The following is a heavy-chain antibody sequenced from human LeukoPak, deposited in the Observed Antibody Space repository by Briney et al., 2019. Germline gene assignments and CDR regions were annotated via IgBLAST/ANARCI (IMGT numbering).Heavy chain of an antibody. J-gene: IGHJ4*02. CDR2: IYYSGST. D-gene: IGHD5-24*01. Sequence: SETLSLTCTVSGGSISSGGYYWSWIRQHPGKGLEWIGYIYYSGSTYYNPSLKSRVTISVDTSKNQFSLKLSSVTAADTAVYYCASGRDGYNVGRVDYWGQGTLVTVSS. V-gene: IGHV4-31*03. CDR3: ASGRDGYNVGRVDY. CDR1: GGSISSGGYY.